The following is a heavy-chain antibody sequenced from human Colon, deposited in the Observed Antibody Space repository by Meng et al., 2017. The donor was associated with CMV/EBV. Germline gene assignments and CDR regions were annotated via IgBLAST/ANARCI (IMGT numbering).Heavy chain of an antibody. CDR2: MNPNSGNT. J-gene: IGHJ5*02. D-gene: IGHD3-3*01. Sequence: ASVKVSCKASGYTFTSYDINWVRQATGQGLEWMGWMNPNSGNTGYAQKFQGRVTITRNTSISTAYMELSSLRSEDTAVYYCARELRFLNPGVFDPWGQGTLVTVSS. CDR3: ARELRFLNPGVFDP. CDR1: GYTFTSYD. V-gene: IGHV1-8*03.